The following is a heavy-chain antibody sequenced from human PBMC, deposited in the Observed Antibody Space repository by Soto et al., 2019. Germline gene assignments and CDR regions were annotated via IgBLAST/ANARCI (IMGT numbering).Heavy chain of an antibody. V-gene: IGHV4-39*01. CDR1: GGSISSSSYY. CDR2: IYYSGST. CDR3: AGRSRLTHCLDY. Sequence: PSETLSLTCTVSGGSISSSSYYWGWIRQPPGKGLEWIGSIYYSGSTYYNPSLKSRVTISVDTSKNQFSLKLSSVTAADTAVYYCAGRSRLTHCLDYWGQGTLVTVSS. D-gene: IGHD7-27*01. J-gene: IGHJ4*02.